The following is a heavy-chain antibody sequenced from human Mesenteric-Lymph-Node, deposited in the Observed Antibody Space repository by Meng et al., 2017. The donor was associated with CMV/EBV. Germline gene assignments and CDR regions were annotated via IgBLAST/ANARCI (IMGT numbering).Heavy chain of an antibody. CDR2: INHSGST. V-gene: IGHV4-34*01. CDR3: AKDYGDY. J-gene: IGHJ4*02. CDR1: GGSFSGYY. Sequence: SETLSPTCAVYGGSFSGYYWSWSRQLPGKGLEWTGEINHSGSTNNNPSLKSQVTISVDTSKNQFSLKLSSVTAADTAVYCCAKDYGDYWGQGTLVTVSS.